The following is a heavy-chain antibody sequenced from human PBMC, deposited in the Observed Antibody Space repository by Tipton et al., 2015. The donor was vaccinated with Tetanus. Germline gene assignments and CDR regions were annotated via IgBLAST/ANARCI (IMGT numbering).Heavy chain of an antibody. V-gene: IGHV3-30*03. Sequence: SLRLSCAASGFTFSSYWMSWVRQAPGKGLEWVAVISYDGSNKYYADSVKGRFTISRDNSKNTLYLQMNSLRAEDTAVYYCARGVPFDSSGYYYVGFDYWGQGTLVTVSS. CDR2: ISYDGSNK. D-gene: IGHD3-22*01. J-gene: IGHJ4*02. CDR3: ARGVPFDSSGYYYVGFDY. CDR1: GFTFSSYW.